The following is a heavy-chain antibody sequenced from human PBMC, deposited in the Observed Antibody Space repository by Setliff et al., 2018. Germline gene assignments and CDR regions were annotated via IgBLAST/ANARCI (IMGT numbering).Heavy chain of an antibody. CDR2: ISHGVST. CDR1: GASVTSFDYY. D-gene: IGHD2-8*01. V-gene: IGHV4-30-4*01. CDR3: ARTHCTTTSYFYFHY. Sequence: SETLSLTCTVSGASVTSFDYYWSWIRQPPGKGLEYIGHISHGVSTSYSPSLKSRLSISADTSKNQFSLKLTSVTAADTAVYYCARTHCTTTSYFYFHYWGQGTVVTVLL. J-gene: IGHJ4*02.